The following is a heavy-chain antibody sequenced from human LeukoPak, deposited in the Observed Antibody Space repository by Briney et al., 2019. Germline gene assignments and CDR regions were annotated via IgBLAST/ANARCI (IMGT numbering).Heavy chain of an antibody. CDR3: AADRADFDSSGYALDY. V-gene: IGHV1-24*01. CDR2: FDPEDGET. D-gene: IGHD3-22*01. J-gene: IGHJ4*02. Sequence: VSVKVSCKVSGYSLTELSMQWVRQAPGKGLEWMGGFDPEDGETIYAEKFQGRVTMTEDTSTDTAYMELSSLRSEDTAVYYCAADRADFDSSGYALDYWGQGTLVTVSS. CDR1: GYSLTELS.